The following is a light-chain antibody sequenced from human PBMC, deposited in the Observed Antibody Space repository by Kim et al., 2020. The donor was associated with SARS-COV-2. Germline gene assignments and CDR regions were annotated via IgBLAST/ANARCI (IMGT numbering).Light chain of an antibody. Sequence: QSALTQPASVSGSPGQSITISCTGTSSDVGGYNLFSWYQHHPGKAPKLMIYEGSKRPSGVANRFSGSKSGNTASLTISGLHAEDEADYYCCSYVGSSTYVFGAGTKVTVL. J-gene: IGLJ1*01. CDR2: EGS. CDR1: SSDVGGYNL. V-gene: IGLV2-23*01. CDR3: CSYVGSSTYV.